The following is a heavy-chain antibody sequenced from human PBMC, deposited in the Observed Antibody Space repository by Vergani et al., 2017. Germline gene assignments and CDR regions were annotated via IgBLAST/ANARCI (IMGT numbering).Heavy chain of an antibody. CDR3: ARARAEAGTYYYYGIDV. V-gene: IGHV3-33*01. D-gene: IGHD6-13*01. J-gene: IGHJ6*02. CDR1: GFTFSSYG. Sequence: QVQLVESGGGVVQTGRSLRLSCAASGFTFSSYGMHWVRQAPGKGLERVAVIWYDGSNKYYADSVKGRFTISRDNSKNTLYLQMNSLRAEDTAVYYCARARAEAGTYYYYGIDVWGQGTTVTVSS. CDR2: IWYDGSNK.